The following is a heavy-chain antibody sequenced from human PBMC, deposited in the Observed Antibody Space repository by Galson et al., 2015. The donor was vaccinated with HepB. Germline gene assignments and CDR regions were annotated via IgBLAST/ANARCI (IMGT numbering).Heavy chain of an antibody. V-gene: IGHV1-2*02. Sequence: SVKVSCKASGYTFTGYYMHWVRQAPGQGLEWMGWINPNSGGTNYAQKFQGRVTMTRDTSISTAYMELSRLRSDDTAVYYCARGDIVVVVAATQRYYYYMDVWGKGTTVTVSS. CDR2: INPNSGGT. D-gene: IGHD2-15*01. CDR3: ARGDIVVVVAATQRYYYYMDV. J-gene: IGHJ6*03. CDR1: GYTFTGYY.